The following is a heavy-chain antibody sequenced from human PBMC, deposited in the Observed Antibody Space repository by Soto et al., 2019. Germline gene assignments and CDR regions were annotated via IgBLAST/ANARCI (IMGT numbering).Heavy chain of an antibody. Sequence: SETLSLTCTVSGGSISSGGYYWIWIRQHPGKVLDWIGYSYYSGITYYNPSLKSRVTISVDTSKSQFSLKLSSVTAADTAVYYCSRVYDFWSGYPHVDNWFRPWGQGTLVTVSS. J-gene: IGHJ5*02. CDR3: SRVYDFWSGYPHVDNWFRP. CDR2: SYYSGIT. V-gene: IGHV4-31*03. D-gene: IGHD3-3*01. CDR1: GGSISSGGYY.